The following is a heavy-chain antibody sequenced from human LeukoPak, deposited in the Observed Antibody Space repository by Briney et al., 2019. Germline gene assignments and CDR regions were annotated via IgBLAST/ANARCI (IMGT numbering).Heavy chain of an antibody. CDR2: TKPDGSER. CDR3: ARGSTWGGDY. V-gene: IGHV3-7*05. Sequence: GGSLRLSCAASGFTFSSSWMSWVRQAPGKGLEWVATTKPDGSERYHVDSVKGRFTISRDNAKNLLYLQMSSLRAEDTAVYYCARGSTWGGDYWGQGTLVTASS. CDR1: GFTFSSSW. J-gene: IGHJ4*02. D-gene: IGHD3-16*01.